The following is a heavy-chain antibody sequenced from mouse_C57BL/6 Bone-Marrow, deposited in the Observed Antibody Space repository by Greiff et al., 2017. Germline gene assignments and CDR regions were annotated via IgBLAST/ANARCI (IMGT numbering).Heavy chain of an antibody. J-gene: IGHJ3*01. CDR2: IDPSDSYT. CDR3: ARFGYYEAY. CDR1: GYTFTSYW. V-gene: IGHV1-50*01. Sequence: VQLQQPGAELVKPGASVKLSCKASGYTFTSYWMQWVKQRPGQGLEWIGEIDPSDSYTNYNQKFKGKATLTVDTSSSTAYMQLSSLTSEDSAVYYFARFGYYEAYWGQGTLVTVSA. D-gene: IGHD2-3*01.